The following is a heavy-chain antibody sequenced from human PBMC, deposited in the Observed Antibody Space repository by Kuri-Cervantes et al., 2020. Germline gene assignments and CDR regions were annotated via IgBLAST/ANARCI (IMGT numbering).Heavy chain of an antibody. V-gene: IGHV3-21*01. CDR3: ARGPYYYDSSAMGAFDI. Sequence: GESLKISCAASGFTFSSYSMNWVRQAPGKGLEWVSSISSSSSYIYYADSVKGRFTISRDNSKNTLYLQMNSLRAEDTAVYYCARGPYYYDSSAMGAFDIWGQGTMVTVSS. CDR2: ISSSSSYI. D-gene: IGHD3-22*01. J-gene: IGHJ3*02. CDR1: GFTFSSYS.